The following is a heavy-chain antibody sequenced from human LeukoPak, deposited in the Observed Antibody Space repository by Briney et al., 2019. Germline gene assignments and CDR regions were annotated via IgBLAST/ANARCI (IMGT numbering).Heavy chain of an antibody. CDR1: GYTFTGYY. V-gene: IGHV1-2*02. CDR2: INPNSGGT. CDR3: ARETKYYYDGGGYLNWFDP. J-gene: IGHJ5*02. Sequence: ASVKVSCKASGYTFTGYYMHWVRQAPGQGLEWVGWINPNSGGTNYAQKFQGRVTMTRDTSISTAYMELSRLRSEDTAVYYCARETKYYYDGGGYLNWFDPWGQGALVTVSS. D-gene: IGHD3-22*01.